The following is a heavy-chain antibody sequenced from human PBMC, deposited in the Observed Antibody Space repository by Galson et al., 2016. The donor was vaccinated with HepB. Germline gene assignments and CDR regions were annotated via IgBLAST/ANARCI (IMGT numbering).Heavy chain of an antibody. J-gene: IGHJ6*02. CDR3: ATAVVTADGMDV. CDR2: FDPKDGET. Sequence: SVKVSCKVSGYTLTEFSMHWVRQAPGKGLEWMGSFDPKDGETIYAQKFQGRVTMTEDTSTDTAYMELSSLRSEDTAVYYCATAVVTADGMDVWGQGTTVTVSS. D-gene: IGHD2-21*02. CDR1: GYTLTEFS. V-gene: IGHV1-24*01.